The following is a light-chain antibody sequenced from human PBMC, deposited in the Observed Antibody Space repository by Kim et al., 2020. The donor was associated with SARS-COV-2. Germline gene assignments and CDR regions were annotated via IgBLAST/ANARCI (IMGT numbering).Light chain of an antibody. CDR1: NIGSKS. CDR2: YDS. CDR3: QVWDSSSDHWV. V-gene: IGLV3-21*04. J-gene: IGLJ3*02. Sequence: SYELTQPPSVSVAPGKTARITCGGNNIGSKSVHWYQQKPGQAPVLVIYYDSDRPSGIPERFSGSNSGNTATLTISRVEAGDEADYNCQVWDSSSDHWVFG.